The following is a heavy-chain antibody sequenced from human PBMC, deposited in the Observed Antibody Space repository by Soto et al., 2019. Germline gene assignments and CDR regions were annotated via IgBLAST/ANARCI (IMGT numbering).Heavy chain of an antibody. CDR2: LSYDGSNK. V-gene: IGHV3-30*18. CDR1: GFTLSTYG. J-gene: IGHJ4*02. Sequence: GGSLRLSCAASGFTLSTYGMHWVRQAPGKGLEWVAILSYDGSNKYYAGSVKGRFTISRDNSKNTLHLQMNRLRAEDTAVYYCAKDHGPTYYDILTGEPNDYWGQGTLVTVSS. CDR3: AKDHGPTYYDILTGEPNDY. D-gene: IGHD3-9*01.